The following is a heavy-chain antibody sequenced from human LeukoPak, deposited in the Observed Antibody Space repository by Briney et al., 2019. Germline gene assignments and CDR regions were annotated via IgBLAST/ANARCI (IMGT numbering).Heavy chain of an antibody. V-gene: IGHV3-48*02. CDR3: ARSRLSSSLNWFDP. CDR2: ISSSSSTI. D-gene: IGHD6-13*01. Sequence: PGGSLRLSCAASGFTFSIYSMNWVRQAPGKGLEWVPYISSSSSTIYYADSVKGRFTISRDNAKNSLYLQMNSLRDEDTAVYYCARSRLSSSLNWFDPWGQGTLVTVSS. CDR1: GFTFSIYS. J-gene: IGHJ5*02.